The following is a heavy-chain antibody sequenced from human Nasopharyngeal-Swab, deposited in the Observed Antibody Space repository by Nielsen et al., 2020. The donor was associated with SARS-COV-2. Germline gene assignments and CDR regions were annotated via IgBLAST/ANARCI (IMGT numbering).Heavy chain of an antibody. Sequence: GGSLRLSCAASGFSSSTYWISWVRQAPGKGLEWVANIKQDGSEKYYVDSVKGRFTISRDNAKNSLYLQMSSLRAEDTAVYYCARGGYCSSTSCDTYYYYGMDVWGQGTTVTVSS. CDR1: GFSSSTYW. V-gene: IGHV3-7*03. D-gene: IGHD2-2*02. CDR3: ARGGYCSSTSCDTYYYYGMDV. CDR2: IKQDGSEK. J-gene: IGHJ6*02.